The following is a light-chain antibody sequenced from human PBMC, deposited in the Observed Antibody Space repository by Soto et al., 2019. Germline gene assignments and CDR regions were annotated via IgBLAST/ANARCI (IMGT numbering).Light chain of an antibody. CDR2: DVS. J-gene: IGLJ2*01. CDR3: SSYTSSSVV. CDR1: SSDVGGYNY. V-gene: IGLV2-14*01. Sequence: QSALTQPASLSGSPGQSITISCTGTSSDVGGYNYVSWYQQHPGKAPKLMIYDVSNRPSGVSNRFSGSKSGNTASLTISGLQAEDEADYYCSSYTSSSVVFVGGTKLTVL.